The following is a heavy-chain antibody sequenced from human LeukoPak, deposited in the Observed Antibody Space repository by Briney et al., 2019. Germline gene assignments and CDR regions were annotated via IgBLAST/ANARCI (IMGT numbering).Heavy chain of an antibody. J-gene: IGHJ4*02. CDR3: GRSGNSSASLDY. CDR2: ISSSSTHR. CDR1: GFTLSSYS. Sequence: PGGSLRLSCAASGFTLSSYSMNWVRQAPGKGLEWVSYISSSSTHRYYEDSVKGRFTISRANARTSLYLQMHSLRAEDTAIYSCGRSGNSSASLDYWGQGTLVTVSS. D-gene: IGHD6-25*01. V-gene: IGHV3-21*01.